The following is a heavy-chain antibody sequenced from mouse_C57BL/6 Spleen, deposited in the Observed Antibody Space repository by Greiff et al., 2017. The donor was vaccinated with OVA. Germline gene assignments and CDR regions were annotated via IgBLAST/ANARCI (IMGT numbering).Heavy chain of an antibody. CDR1: GFTFSDYG. D-gene: IGHD1-1*01. CDR3: ARDYYGSSYGHAMDY. V-gene: IGHV5-17*01. Sequence: EVHLVESGGGLVKPGGSLKLSCAASGFTFSDYGMHWVRQAPEKGLEWVAYISSGSSTIYYADTVKGRFTISRDNAKNTLFLQMTSLRSEDTAMYYCARDYYGSSYGHAMDYWGQGTSVTVSS. CDR2: ISSGSSTI. J-gene: IGHJ4*01.